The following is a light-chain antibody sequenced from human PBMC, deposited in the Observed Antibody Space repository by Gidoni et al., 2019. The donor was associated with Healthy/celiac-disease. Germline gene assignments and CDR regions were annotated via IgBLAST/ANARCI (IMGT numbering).Light chain of an antibody. CDR3: QAWDSSTGV. V-gene: IGLV3-1*01. CDR2: QDS. Sequence: SYELTQPPSVSVSPVQTASITCSGDKLGDKYACWYQQKPGQSPVLVIYQDSKRPSGIPERFSGSNSGNRATLTISGTQAMDEADYYCQAWDSSTGVFGTGTKVTVL. J-gene: IGLJ1*01. CDR1: KLGDKY.